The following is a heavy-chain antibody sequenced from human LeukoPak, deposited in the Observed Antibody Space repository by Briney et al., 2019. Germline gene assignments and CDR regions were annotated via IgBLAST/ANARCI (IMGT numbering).Heavy chain of an antibody. CDR1: GGTFSSYA. CDR2: IIPIFGTA. V-gene: IGHV1-69*05. Sequence: ASVKVSCKASGGTFSSYAISWVRQAPGQGLEWMGRIIPIFGTADYAQKFQGRVTITTDESTSTAYMELSSLRSEDTAVYYCARGYCSSTSCPTPLDYWGQGTLVAVSS. D-gene: IGHD2-2*01. CDR3: ARGYCSSTSCPTPLDY. J-gene: IGHJ4*02.